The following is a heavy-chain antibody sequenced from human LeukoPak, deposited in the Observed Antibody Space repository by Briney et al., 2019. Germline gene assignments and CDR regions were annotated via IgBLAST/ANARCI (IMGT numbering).Heavy chain of an antibody. CDR3: ARVSTMVRGAPAKTYNWFDP. V-gene: IGHV3-48*04. Sequence: TGGSLRLSCEASGFTFSSYNMNWVRQAPGKGLEWVSYISSSGSTIYYADSVKGRFTISRDNAKNSLYLQMNSLRAEDTAVYYCARVSTMVRGAPAKTYNWFDPWGQGTLVTVSS. CDR1: GFTFSSYN. CDR2: ISSSGSTI. D-gene: IGHD3-10*01. J-gene: IGHJ5*02.